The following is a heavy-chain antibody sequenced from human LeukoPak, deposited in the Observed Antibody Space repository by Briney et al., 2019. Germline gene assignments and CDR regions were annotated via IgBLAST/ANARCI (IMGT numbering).Heavy chain of an antibody. J-gene: IGHJ4*02. CDR3: ARGRGQWLVDY. CDR2: IYYSGST. D-gene: IGHD6-19*01. CDR1: GGSISSSSYY. Sequence: PSETLSLTCTVSGGSISSSSYYWGWIRQPPGKGLEWIGSIYYSGSTYYNPSLKSRVTISVDTSKNQFSLKLSSVTATDTAVYYCARGRGQWLVDYWGQGTLVTVPS. V-gene: IGHV4-39*07.